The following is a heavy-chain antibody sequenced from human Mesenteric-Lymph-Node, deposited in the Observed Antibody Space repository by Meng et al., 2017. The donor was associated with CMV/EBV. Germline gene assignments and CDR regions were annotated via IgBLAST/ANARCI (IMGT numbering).Heavy chain of an antibody. V-gene: IGHV4-61*01. J-gene: IGHJ6*02. CDR2: IYYSGST. CDR3: ARGGYSGSYYSSPYYYGMDV. D-gene: IGHD1-26*01. Sequence: GSLRLSCTVSGGSLSSDTYYWSWIRQPPGKGLEWIGYIYYSGSTTYNPSLKSRVTISEDTSKNQFSLGLSSVTAADTAVYYCARGGYSGSYYSSPYYYGMDVWGQGTTVTVSS. CDR1: GGSLSSDTYY.